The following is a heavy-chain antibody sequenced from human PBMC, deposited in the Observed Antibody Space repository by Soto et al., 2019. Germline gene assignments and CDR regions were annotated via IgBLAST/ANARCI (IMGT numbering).Heavy chain of an antibody. CDR1: GDSISTFY. D-gene: IGHD3-22*01. Sequence: SETLSLTCTVSGDSISTFYWGWMRQSPGKELEWIGYVYYTGSTNYNPSLKSRVTISVDRSKNQFSLKLTSANAADTAVYYCARGRTVRNYADDSSDYFYFFDYWGQGAQVTVSS. V-gene: IGHV4-59*01. CDR2: VYYTGST. J-gene: IGHJ4*02. CDR3: ARGRTVRNYADDSSDYFYFFDY.